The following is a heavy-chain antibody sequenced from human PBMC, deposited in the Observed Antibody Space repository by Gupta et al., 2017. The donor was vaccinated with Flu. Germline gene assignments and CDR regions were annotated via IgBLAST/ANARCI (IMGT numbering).Heavy chain of an antibody. CDR2: TYYRSKWYN. V-gene: IGHV6-1*01. D-gene: IGHD5-18*01. J-gene: IGHJ3*02. CDR3: ARDLRLRTVGMDAARVDAFDI. CDR1: GDSVSSNSAA. Sequence: QVQLQQSGPGLVKPSQTLSLTCAISGDSVSSNSAAWNWIRQSPSRGLEWLGRTYYRSKWYNDYAVSVKSRITINPDTSKNQFSLQLNSVTPEDTAVYYCARDLRLRTVGMDAARVDAFDIWGQGTMVTVSS.